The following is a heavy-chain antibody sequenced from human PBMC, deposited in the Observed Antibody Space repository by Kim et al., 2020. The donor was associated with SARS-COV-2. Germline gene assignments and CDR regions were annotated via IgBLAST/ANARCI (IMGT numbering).Heavy chain of an antibody. CDR1: GYSFTSYW. V-gene: IGHV5-51*01. Sequence: GESLKISCKGSGYSFTSYWIGWVRQMPGKGLEWMGIIYPGDSDTRYSPSFQGQVTISADKSISTAYLQWSSLKASDTAMYYCARRREATIFGGDDAFDIWGQGTMVTVSS. D-gene: IGHD3-3*01. J-gene: IGHJ3*02. CDR2: IYPGDSDT. CDR3: ARRREATIFGGDDAFDI.